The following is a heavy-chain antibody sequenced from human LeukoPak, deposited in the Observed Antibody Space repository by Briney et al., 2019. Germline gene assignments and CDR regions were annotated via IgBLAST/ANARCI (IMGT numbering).Heavy chain of an antibody. CDR2: ISAYNGNT. D-gene: IGHD6-19*01. Sequence: GASVKVSCKASGYTFTSYGISWVRQAPGQGLEWMGWISAYNGNTNYAQKLQGRVTMTTDTSTGTAYMELRSLRSDDTAVYYCARDFSPALEQWLVRGFDPWGQGTLVTVSS. CDR3: ARDFSPALEQWLVRGFDP. V-gene: IGHV1-18*01. J-gene: IGHJ5*02. CDR1: GYTFTSYG.